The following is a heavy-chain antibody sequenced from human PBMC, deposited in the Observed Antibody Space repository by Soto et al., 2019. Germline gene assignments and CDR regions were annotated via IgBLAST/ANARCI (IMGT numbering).Heavy chain of an antibody. CDR1: GFTFSSYG. D-gene: IGHD3-3*01. Sequence: PGGSLRLSCAASGFTFSSYGMHWVRQAPGKGLEWVAVISYDGSNKYYADSVKGRFTISRDNSKNTLYLQMNSLRAEDTAVYYCAKDVRGYDFWSGLRPADYYYYGMDVWGQGTTVTV. CDR2: ISYDGSNK. CDR3: AKDVRGYDFWSGLRPADYYYYGMDV. V-gene: IGHV3-30*18. J-gene: IGHJ6*02.